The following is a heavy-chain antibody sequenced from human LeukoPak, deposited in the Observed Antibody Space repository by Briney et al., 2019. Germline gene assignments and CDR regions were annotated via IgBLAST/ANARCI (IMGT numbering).Heavy chain of an antibody. V-gene: IGHV3-53*05. CDR1: GFTVTNEL. J-gene: IGHJ5*02. Sequence: PGGSLRLTCTVSGFTVTNELMDWVRQAPGKGPEWVALINADGDAVYADSAKGRFTISRDNSRNIVYLQMNSLRPEDSAVYYCTRDHAVRQAWVEFDLWGQGTLVTVSS. CDR2: INADGDA. D-gene: IGHD4-17*01. CDR3: TRDHAVRQAWVEFDL.